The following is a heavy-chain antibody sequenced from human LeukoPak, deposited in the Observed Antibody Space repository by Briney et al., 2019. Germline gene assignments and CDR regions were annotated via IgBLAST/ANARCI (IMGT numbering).Heavy chain of an antibody. J-gene: IGHJ5*02. D-gene: IGHD2-2*01. CDR1: GYTFTSHA. Sequence: GASVKVSCKASGYTFTSHAISWVRQAPGQGLEWMGRIIPILGIANYAQKFQGRVTITADKSTSTAYMELSSLRSEDTAVYYCARSLKVGPSWFDPWGQGTLVTVSS. CDR2: IIPILGIA. V-gene: IGHV1-69*04. CDR3: ARSLKVGPSWFDP.